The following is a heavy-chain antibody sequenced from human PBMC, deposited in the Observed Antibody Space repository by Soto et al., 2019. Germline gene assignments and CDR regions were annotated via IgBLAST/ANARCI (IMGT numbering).Heavy chain of an antibody. J-gene: IGHJ4*02. V-gene: IGHV2-5*02. CDR1: GFSLSTSGVG. CDR2: IYWDDDK. D-gene: IGHD2-2*01. Sequence: QITLKESGPTLVKPTQTLTLTCTFSGFSLSTSGVGVGWIRQPPGKALEWLALIYWDDDKRYSPSLKSRLTTTKDTSKNQMVITMTNMDPVDTATYDCAHSLIPSWGSRGALDYWGQGTLVTVSS. CDR3: AHSLIPSWGSRGALDY.